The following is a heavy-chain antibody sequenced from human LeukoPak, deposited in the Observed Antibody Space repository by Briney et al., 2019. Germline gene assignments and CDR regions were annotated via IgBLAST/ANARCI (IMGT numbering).Heavy chain of an antibody. J-gene: IGHJ6*02. CDR3: AKSLRPGYYYGMDV. Sequence: GRSLRLSCAASGFTSSSYGMHWVRQAPGKGLEWVAVISYDGSNKYYADSVKGRFTISRDNSKNTLYLQMNSLRAEDTAVYYCAKSLRPGYYYGMDVWGQGTTVTVSS. CDR1: GFTSSSYG. V-gene: IGHV3-30*18. CDR2: ISYDGSNK. D-gene: IGHD3-10*01.